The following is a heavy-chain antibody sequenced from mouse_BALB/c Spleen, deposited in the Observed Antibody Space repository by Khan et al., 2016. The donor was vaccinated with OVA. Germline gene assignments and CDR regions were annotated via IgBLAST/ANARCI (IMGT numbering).Heavy chain of an antibody. V-gene: IGHV5-17*02. CDR3: ARGDYGQWYFDV. CDR1: GFTFSSFG. Sequence: VQLKESGGGLVQPGGSRKLSCAASGFTFSSFGMHWVRQAPEKGLEWVAYISSGSSSIYYADTVKGRFTISSDNPKNTLFLQMTSLRSEDTAMYYCARGDYGQWYFDVWGAGTTVTVSS. CDR2: ISSGSSSI. D-gene: IGHD1-1*02. J-gene: IGHJ1*01.